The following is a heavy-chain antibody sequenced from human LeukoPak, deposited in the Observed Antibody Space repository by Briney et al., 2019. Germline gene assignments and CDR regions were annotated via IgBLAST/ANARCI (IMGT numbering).Heavy chain of an antibody. CDR1: GFTSIAYA. J-gene: IGHJ6*02. V-gene: IGHV3-23*01. CDR2: ISGGGVTT. Sequence: GGSLRLTCVGSGFTSIAYALTWARQAPGKGLEWVSGISGGGVTTYYADSVKGRFTISRDNSKNTLYLQMNSLRADDTAIYYCARNQQLGGHSYYYCGMDVWGQGTTVTVSS. D-gene: IGHD3-16*01. CDR3: ARNQQLGGHSYYYCGMDV.